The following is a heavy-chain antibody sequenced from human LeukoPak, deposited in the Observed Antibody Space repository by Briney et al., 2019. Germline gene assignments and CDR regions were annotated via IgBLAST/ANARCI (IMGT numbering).Heavy chain of an antibody. CDR2: IYYSGST. V-gene: IGHV4-59*01. CDR1: GGSISSYY. CDR3: ASHITMVRGASVDY. D-gene: IGHD3-10*01. Sequence: SETLSLTCTVSGGSISSYYWSWIRQPSGKGLEWIGYIYYSGSTNYNPSLKSRVTISVDTSKNQFSLKLSSVTAADTAVYYCASHITMVRGASVDYWGQGTLVTVSS. J-gene: IGHJ4*02.